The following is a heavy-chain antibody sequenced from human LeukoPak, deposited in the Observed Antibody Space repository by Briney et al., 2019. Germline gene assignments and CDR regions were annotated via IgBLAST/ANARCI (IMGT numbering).Heavy chain of an antibody. J-gene: IGHJ4*02. D-gene: IGHD3-10*01. CDR3: AKVMARGITSTPDY. V-gene: IGHV3-30*02. Sequence: GGFLRLSCATSGFSFSSHGIHWVRQAPGKGLEWVAFIRYDGNNEYYADSVKGRFTISRDNSKNTLYLQMYSLKPEDTAVYYCAKVMARGITSTPDYWGQGTLVTVSS. CDR2: IRYDGNNE. CDR1: GFSFSSHG.